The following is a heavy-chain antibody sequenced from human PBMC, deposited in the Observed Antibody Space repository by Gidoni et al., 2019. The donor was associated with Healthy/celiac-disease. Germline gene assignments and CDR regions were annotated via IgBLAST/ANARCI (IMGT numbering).Heavy chain of an antibody. Sequence: QVQLQQWGAGLLKPSETLSLTCAVYGGSFSVYYWSWIRQPPGKGLEWIGEINHSGSTNYNPSLKSRVTISVDTSKNQFSLKLSSVTAADTAVYYCARGRLPPGIAAAGTLYFDYWGQGTLVTVSS. V-gene: IGHV4-34*01. D-gene: IGHD6-13*01. CDR3: ARGRLPPGIAAAGTLYFDY. CDR1: GGSFSVYY. CDR2: INHSGST. J-gene: IGHJ4*02.